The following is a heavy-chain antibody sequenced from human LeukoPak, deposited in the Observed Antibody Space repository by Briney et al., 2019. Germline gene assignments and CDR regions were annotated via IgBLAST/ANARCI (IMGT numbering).Heavy chain of an antibody. CDR3: AKEGFDGRYYPYFDY. Sequence: PGGSLRLSCAASGFTFSSYGMHWVRQAPGKGLEWVAVISYDGSNKYYADPVKGRFTISRDNSKNTLYLQMNSLRAEDTAVYYCAKEGFDGRYYPYFDYWGQGTLVTDSS. D-gene: IGHD1-26*01. CDR2: ISYDGSNK. V-gene: IGHV3-30*18. J-gene: IGHJ4*02. CDR1: GFTFSSYG.